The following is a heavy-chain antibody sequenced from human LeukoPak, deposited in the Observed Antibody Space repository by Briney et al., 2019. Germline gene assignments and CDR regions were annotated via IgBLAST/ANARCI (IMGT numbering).Heavy chain of an antibody. Sequence: GGSLRLSCAASGFTFSSYAMHWVRQAPGKGLEWVAVISYDGSNKYYADSVKGRFTISRDNSKNTLYLQMNSLRAEDTAVYYCARDLGITAMGQYYYYGMDVWGQGTMVTVSS. CDR1: GFTFSSYA. J-gene: IGHJ6*02. D-gene: IGHD5-18*01. CDR3: ARDLGITAMGQYYYYGMDV. CDR2: ISYDGSNK. V-gene: IGHV3-30-3*01.